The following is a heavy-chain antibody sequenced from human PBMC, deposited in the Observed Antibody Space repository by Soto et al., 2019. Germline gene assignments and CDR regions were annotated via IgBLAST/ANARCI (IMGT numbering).Heavy chain of an antibody. CDR1: GFTFSSYA. CDR3: ARDPSFDY. CDR2: ISYDGSNK. J-gene: IGHJ4*02. Sequence: GGSLRLSCAASGFTFSSYAMHWVRQAPGKGLEWVAVISYDGSNKYYADSVKGRFTISRDNSKNTLYLQMNSLRAEDTAVYYCARDPSFDYWGQGTLVTVSS. V-gene: IGHV3-30-3*01.